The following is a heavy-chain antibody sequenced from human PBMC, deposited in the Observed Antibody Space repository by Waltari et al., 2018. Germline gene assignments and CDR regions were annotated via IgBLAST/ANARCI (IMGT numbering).Heavy chain of an antibody. V-gene: IGHV3-7*01. CDR3: ARERGYSGYDYPDY. J-gene: IGHJ4*02. Sequence: GASVKGRFTISRDNAKNSLYLQMNSLRAEDTAVYYCARERGYSGYDYPDYWGQGTLVIVSS. D-gene: IGHD5-12*01.